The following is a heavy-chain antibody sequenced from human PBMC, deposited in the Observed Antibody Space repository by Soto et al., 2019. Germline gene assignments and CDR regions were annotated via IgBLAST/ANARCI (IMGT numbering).Heavy chain of an antibody. CDR2: SYYSGTT. D-gene: IGHD1-20*01. J-gene: IGHJ5*02. V-gene: IGHV4-39*01. Sequence: SETLCLTCTVSGASISVHSYYWTCIRQPPGKGLEWIGSSYYSGTTYFNPSLKSRATISVDTSKNQFSLRLTSVTAADTAIYYCKRRYNWNDNYFDHWGQGAMVTVSS. CDR1: GASISVHSYY. CDR3: KRRYNWNDNYFDH.